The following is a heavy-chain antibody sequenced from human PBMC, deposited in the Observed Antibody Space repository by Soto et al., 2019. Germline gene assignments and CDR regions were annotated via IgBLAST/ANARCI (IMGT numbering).Heavy chain of an antibody. Sequence: SETLSLTCAVSGGSFSSSNWWSWVRQPPGKGLEWIGEIYHTGSTNYNPSLKSRVTISVDKSKNQFSLKLSSVTAADTAVYYCGRDLYSYESSGRPPSVFNIWGQGTMFP. J-gene: IGHJ3*02. V-gene: IGHV4-4*02. CDR2: IYHTGST. CDR3: GRDLYSYESSGRPPSVFNI. D-gene: IGHD3-22*01. CDR1: GGSFSSSNW.